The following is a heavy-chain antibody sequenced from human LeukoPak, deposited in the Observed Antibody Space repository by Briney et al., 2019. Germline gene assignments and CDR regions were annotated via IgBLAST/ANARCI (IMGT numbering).Heavy chain of an antibody. CDR3: ARDRSVAAAGKYFDY. D-gene: IGHD6-13*01. CDR2: ISSSSSYI. V-gene: IGHV3-21*01. CDR1: GFTFSSYS. J-gene: IGHJ4*02. Sequence: GGSLRLSCAASGFTFSSYSMNWVRQAPGKGLEWVSSISSSSSYIYYADSVKGRFTISRDNAKNSLYLQMNSLRAEDRAVYYCARDRSVAAAGKYFDYWGQGTLVTVPS.